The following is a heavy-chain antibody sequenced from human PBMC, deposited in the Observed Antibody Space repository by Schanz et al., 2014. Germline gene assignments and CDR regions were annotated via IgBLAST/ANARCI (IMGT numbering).Heavy chain of an antibody. J-gene: IGHJ4*02. CDR1: GFTFSGYS. CDR3: ARDRRNADLDY. V-gene: IGHV3-23*04. CDR2: INTGGDST. D-gene: IGHD1-1*01. Sequence: EVQLVESGGGLVQPGGSLRLSCAASGFTFSGYSMNWVRQAPGKGLEWVSSINTGGDSTYYADSVKGRFTISRDNSKNTLYLQMNSLRPEDTALYYCARDRRNADLDYWGQGTLVTVSS.